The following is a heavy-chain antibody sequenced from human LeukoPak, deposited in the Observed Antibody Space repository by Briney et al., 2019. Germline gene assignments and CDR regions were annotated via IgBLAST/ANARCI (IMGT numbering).Heavy chain of an antibody. D-gene: IGHD1-26*01. CDR1: GFTFSSYG. J-gene: IGHJ4*02. Sequence: PGRSLRLPCAASGFTFSSYGMHWVRQAPGKGLEWVAVVSYDGSNKYYADSVKGRFTISRDNSKNTLYLQMNSLRAEDTAVYYCAKDRARWELDYWGQGTLVTVSS. V-gene: IGHV3-30*18. CDR2: VSYDGSNK. CDR3: AKDRARWELDY.